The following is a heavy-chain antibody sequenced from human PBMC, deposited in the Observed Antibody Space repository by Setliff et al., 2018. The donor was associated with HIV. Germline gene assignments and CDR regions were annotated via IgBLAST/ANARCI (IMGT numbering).Heavy chain of an antibody. Sequence: GGSLRLSCAASGFTLSSSWMTWVRQAPGRGLEYVAGMNRDGREKLYADSVKGRFSISRDNAKNSLYLQMSRLRTEDTAVYFCARDPAFGAFDIWGQGTMVTVS. CDR2: MNRDGREK. V-gene: IGHV3-7*04. CDR1: GFTLSSSW. J-gene: IGHJ3*02. CDR3: ARDPAFGAFDI. D-gene: IGHD3-10*01.